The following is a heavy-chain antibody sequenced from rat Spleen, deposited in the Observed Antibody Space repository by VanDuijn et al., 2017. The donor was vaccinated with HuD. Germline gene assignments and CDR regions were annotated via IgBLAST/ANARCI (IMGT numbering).Heavy chain of an antibody. D-gene: IGHD1-10*01. CDR1: DYSITSNY. Sequence: VQLQESGPGLVKPSQSLSLTCSVTDYSITSNYWDWIRKFPGSKMEWIGHISYSGSTTYNPSLKSRISITRDTSKNQFFLQLNSVTTEDTATYYCARRRGQVYNNYFDYWGQGVMVTVSS. V-gene: IGHV3-1*01. CDR2: ISYSGST. J-gene: IGHJ2*01. CDR3: ARRRGQVYNNYFDY.